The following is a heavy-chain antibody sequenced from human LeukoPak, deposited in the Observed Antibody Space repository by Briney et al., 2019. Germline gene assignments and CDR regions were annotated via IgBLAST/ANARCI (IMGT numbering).Heavy chain of an antibody. J-gene: IGHJ4*02. CDR2: ISISGSTI. D-gene: IGHD6-19*01. V-gene: IGHV3-48*04. CDR1: GFTFSSYS. CDR3: ARTRWLGLDY. Sequence: PGGSLRLSCAASGFTFSSYSMNWVRQAPGRGLEWVSYISISGSTIYYADSVKGRFTISRDNAKNSLYLQMNSLRAEDTAVYYCARTRWLGLDYWGQGTLVTVSS.